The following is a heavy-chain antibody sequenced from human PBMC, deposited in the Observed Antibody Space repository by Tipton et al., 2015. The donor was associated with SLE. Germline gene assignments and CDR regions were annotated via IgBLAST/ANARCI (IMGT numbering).Heavy chain of an antibody. CDR1: GFTFSSYG. CDR2: IWYDGSNK. Sequence: RSLRLSCAASGFTFSSYGMHWVRQAPGKGLEWVAVIWYDGSNKYYADSVKGRFTISRDNSKNTLYLQMNSLRAEDTAVYYCARGIAAAAEGYYFDYWGQGTLVTVSS. J-gene: IGHJ4*02. CDR3: ARGIAAAAEGYYFDY. V-gene: IGHV3-33*01. D-gene: IGHD6-13*01.